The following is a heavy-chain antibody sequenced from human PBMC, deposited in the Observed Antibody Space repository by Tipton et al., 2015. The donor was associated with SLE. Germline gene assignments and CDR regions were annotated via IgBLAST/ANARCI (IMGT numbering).Heavy chain of an antibody. CDR3: ARGTGRFYYYYGMDV. CDR2: IREDGSEK. CDR1: GFTLRSVW. Sequence: SLRLSCVASGFTLRSVWMAWVRQAPGKGLEWLANIREDGSEKYYVDSLEGRFTISRDNIENSLYLHMHSLRAEDTAVYYCARGTGRFYYYYGMDVWGQGTPVTVSS. V-gene: IGHV3-7*01. J-gene: IGHJ6*02. D-gene: IGHD2-8*02.